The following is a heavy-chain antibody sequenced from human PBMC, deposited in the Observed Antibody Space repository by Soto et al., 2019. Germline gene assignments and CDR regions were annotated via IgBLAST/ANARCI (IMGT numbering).Heavy chain of an antibody. Sequence: QVQLVQSGAEVKKPGASVKVSCKASGYTFTSYEVNWVRQATGQGLEWMGWMNPNSGDTGYAQKFQGRVTMTRNTSISTAYMELSSLRSEDTAVYYCARGELLWFGELLRWGQGSLVTASS. D-gene: IGHD3-10*01. CDR3: ARGELLWFGELLR. V-gene: IGHV1-8*01. CDR2: MNPNSGDT. J-gene: IGHJ4*02. CDR1: GYTFTSYE.